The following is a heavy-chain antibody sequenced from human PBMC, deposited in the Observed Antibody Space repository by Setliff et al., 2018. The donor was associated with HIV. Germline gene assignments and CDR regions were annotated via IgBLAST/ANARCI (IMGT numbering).Heavy chain of an antibody. CDR1: GFTFSNAW. J-gene: IGHJ4*02. Sequence: PGGSLRLSCAASGFTFSNAWMNWVRQAPGKGLEWVGRIKSKTDGGTTDYAAPVKGRFTISRDDSKNTLYLQMNSLRAEDTAMYYCRTADLSKEDYWGQGTLVTVSS. CDR2: IKSKTDGGTT. V-gene: IGHV3-15*07. CDR3: RTADLSKEDY. D-gene: IGHD7-27*01.